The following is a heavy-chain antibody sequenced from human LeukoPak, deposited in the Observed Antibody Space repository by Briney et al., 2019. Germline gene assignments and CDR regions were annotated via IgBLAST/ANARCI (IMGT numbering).Heavy chain of an antibody. V-gene: IGHV1-46*01. CDR1: GYAFTSYY. CDR2: INPSGSGT. J-gene: IGHJ5*02. D-gene: IGHD3-16*01. CDR3: ARDNSRIEGGISFWWFDP. Sequence: ASVKVSCKASGYAFTSYYMHWVRQAPGQGLEWMGLINPSGSGTSYAQKFQGRVTMTRDTSTSTDYMELSSLRSEDTAVHYCARDNSRIEGGISFWWFDPWGQGTLVTVSS.